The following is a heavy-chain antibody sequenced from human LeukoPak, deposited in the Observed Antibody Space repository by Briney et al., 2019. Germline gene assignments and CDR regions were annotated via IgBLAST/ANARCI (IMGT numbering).Heavy chain of an antibody. V-gene: IGHV5-51*01. D-gene: IGHD3-22*01. Sequence: GESLKISCKGSGYSFTSYWIGWVRQMPGKGLEWMGIIYPGDSDTRYSPSFQGQVTISADKSISTAYLQWSSLKASDTAMYYYARHDYDSSGYYGLDTPAFHYWGQGTLVTVSS. CDR3: ARHDYDSSGYYGLDTPAFHY. J-gene: IGHJ4*02. CDR1: GYSFTSYW. CDR2: IYPGDSDT.